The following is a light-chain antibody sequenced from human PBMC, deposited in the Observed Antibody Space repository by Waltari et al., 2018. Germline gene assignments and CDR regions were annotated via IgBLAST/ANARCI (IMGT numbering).Light chain of an antibody. CDR3: CSYVGSNNDV. J-gene: IGLJ3*02. V-gene: IGLV2-8*01. CDR1: SSDIGGYNY. CDR2: EVT. Sequence: QSALTQPPSASGSPGQSVTISCTGTSSDIGGYNYVSWYQQHPGKVPKLMIYEVTKRPSGVPDGFSGSKSGNTASLTVSGLQAEDEADYYCCSYVGSNNDVFGGGTKLTVL.